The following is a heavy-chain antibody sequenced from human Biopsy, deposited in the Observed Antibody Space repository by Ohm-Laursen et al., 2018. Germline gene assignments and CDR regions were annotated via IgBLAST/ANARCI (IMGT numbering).Heavy chain of an antibody. V-gene: IGHV4-4*07. J-gene: IGHJ3*01. CDR3: ASVVLGPTNDAFDL. D-gene: IGHD3-22*01. CDR2: IYVSGST. Sequence: SETLSLTCSVSGTSIITYSWSWIRQPAGKGLEWIGRIYVSGSTNYNPSLKSRVTMSLDTSESRFSLELASVTAADTAMYYCASVVLGPTNDAFDLWGQGTMVIVSS. CDR1: GTSIITYS.